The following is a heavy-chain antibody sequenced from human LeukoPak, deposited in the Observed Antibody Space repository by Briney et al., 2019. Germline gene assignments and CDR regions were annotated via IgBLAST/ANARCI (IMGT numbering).Heavy chain of an antibody. V-gene: IGHV3-30*18. D-gene: IGHD1-26*01. Sequence: GGSLRFSCAASGFTFSSYGMHWVRQAPGKGLEWVAVISYDGSNKYYADSVKGRFTISRDNSKNTLYLQMNSLRAEDTAVYYCAKVLVGWELLSDYWGQGTLVTVSS. CDR2: ISYDGSNK. CDR3: AKVLVGWELLSDY. CDR1: GFTFSSYG. J-gene: IGHJ4*02.